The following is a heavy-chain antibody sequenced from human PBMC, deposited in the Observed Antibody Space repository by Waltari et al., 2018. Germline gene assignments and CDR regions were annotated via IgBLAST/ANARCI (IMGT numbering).Heavy chain of an antibody. D-gene: IGHD3-22*01. CDR3: ARGYYYDSSGPEYYFDY. CDR1: GGSISSYY. CDR2: IYYSGST. J-gene: IGHJ4*02. V-gene: IGHV4-59*01. Sequence: QVQLQESGPGLVKPSETLSLTCTVSGGSISSYYWSWIRQPPGKGLEWIGYIYYSGSTNYNPSLKSRVTISVDTSKNQFSLKLSSVTAADTAVYYCARGYYYDSSGPEYYFDYWGQGTLVTVSS.